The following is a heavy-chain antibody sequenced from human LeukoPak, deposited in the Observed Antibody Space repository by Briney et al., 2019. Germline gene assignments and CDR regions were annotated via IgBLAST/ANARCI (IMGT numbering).Heavy chain of an antibody. V-gene: IGHV3-21*01. CDR3: ARELLWFGELFPAFDI. J-gene: IGHJ3*02. CDR1: GFTFSSYS. CDR2: ISSSSSYI. Sequence: GGSLRLSCAVSGFTFSSYSVNWVRQAPGKGLEWVSSISSSSSYIYYADSVKGRFTISRDNAKNSLYLQMNSLRAEDTAVYYCARELLWFGELFPAFDIWGQGTMVTVSS. D-gene: IGHD3-10*01.